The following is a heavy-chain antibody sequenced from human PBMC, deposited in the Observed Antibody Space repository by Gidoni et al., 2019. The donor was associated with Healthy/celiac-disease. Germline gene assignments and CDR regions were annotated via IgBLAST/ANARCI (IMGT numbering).Heavy chain of an antibody. CDR1: GFTFSSYA. D-gene: IGHD5-18*01. CDR2: ISYDGSNK. V-gene: IGHV3-30-3*01. J-gene: IGHJ4*02. Sequence: QVQLVESGGGVVQPGRSLRLSCAASGFTFSSYAMHWVRQAPGKGLEWGAVISYDGSNKYYADSVKGRFTISRDNSKNTLYLQMNSLRAEDTAVYYCARDKFRGYSYVPYWGQGTLVTVSS. CDR3: ARDKFRGYSYVPY.